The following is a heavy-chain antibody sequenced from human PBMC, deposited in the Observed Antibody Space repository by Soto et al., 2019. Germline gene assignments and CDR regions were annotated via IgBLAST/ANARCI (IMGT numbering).Heavy chain of an antibody. CDR1: KFTFSTYA. J-gene: IGHJ4*02. Sequence: EVQLLASGGGLVQRGGSLRLSCAASKFTFSTYAMTWVRQAPGKGLEWVSDISGSGDNTYYADSVKGRFTISRDNSKSTLYLQMNSLRAEDTAVYYCAKDMVHCTGTRCARYFEKWGRGTLVTVSS. D-gene: IGHD2-8*02. CDR3: AKDMVHCTGTRCARYFEK. V-gene: IGHV3-23*01. CDR2: ISGSGDNT.